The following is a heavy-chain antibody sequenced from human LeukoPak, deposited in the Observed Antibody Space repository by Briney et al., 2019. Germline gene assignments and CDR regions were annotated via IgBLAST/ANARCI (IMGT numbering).Heavy chain of an antibody. CDR3: ARGLNKYCSGGSCYSGP. Sequence: SETLSLTCAVYGGSFSGYYWSWIRQPPGKGLEWIGEINHSGSTNYNPSLKSRATISVDTSKNQFSLKLSSVTAADTAVYYCARGLNKYCSGGSCYSGPWGQGTLVTVSS. V-gene: IGHV4-34*01. D-gene: IGHD2-15*01. CDR1: GGSFSGYY. J-gene: IGHJ5*02. CDR2: INHSGST.